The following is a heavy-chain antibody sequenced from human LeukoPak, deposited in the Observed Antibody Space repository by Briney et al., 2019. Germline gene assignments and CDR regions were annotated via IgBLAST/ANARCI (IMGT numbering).Heavy chain of an antibody. D-gene: IGHD3-10*01. Sequence: PSETLSLTCTVSGGSISSYYWSWIRQPPGKGLEWIGYIYYSGSTNYNPSLKSRVTISVDTSKNQFSLKLSSVTAADTAVYYCARSGMYYYGSGSYVPFDYWGQGTLVTVSS. CDR3: ARSGMYYYGSGSYVPFDY. V-gene: IGHV4-59*01. CDR2: IYYSGST. CDR1: GGSISSYY. J-gene: IGHJ4*02.